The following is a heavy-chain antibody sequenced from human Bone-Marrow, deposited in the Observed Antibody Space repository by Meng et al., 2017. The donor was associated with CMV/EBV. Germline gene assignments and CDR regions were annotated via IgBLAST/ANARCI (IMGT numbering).Heavy chain of an antibody. CDR2: IYTGGNT. Sequence: GGSLRLSCAASGFTVSSNYMSWVRQAPGTGLEWISAIYTGGNTYYADSVKGRFTISRVNSKNTIYLQMNSLRDEDTAVYYCARDAGGEFDYWGQGTLVTVSS. D-gene: IGHD3-16*01. CDR1: GFTVSSNY. V-gene: IGHV3-53*01. J-gene: IGHJ4*02. CDR3: ARDAGGEFDY.